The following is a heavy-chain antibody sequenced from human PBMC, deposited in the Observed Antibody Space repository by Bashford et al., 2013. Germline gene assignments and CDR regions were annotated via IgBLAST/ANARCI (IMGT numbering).Heavy chain of an antibody. V-gene: IGHV3-21*01. Sequence: VRQAPGKGLEGVSSISISGSDLYYADSVRGRFTISRDNAKNSLYLQMNNLRAEDTAVYYCARDKGRFDYWGQGTLVTVSS. J-gene: IGHJ4*02. CDR2: ISISGSDL. CDR3: ARDKGRFDY. D-gene: IGHD2-15*01.